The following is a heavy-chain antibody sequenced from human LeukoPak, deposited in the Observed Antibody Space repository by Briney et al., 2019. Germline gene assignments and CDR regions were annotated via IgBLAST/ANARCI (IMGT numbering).Heavy chain of an antibody. V-gene: IGHV3-21*01. D-gene: IGHD6-13*01. CDR1: GFTFSSYW. Sequence: GGSLRLSCAASGFTFSSYWMSWVRQAPGKGLEWVSSISSSSSYIYYADSVKGRFTISRDNAKNSLYLQMNSLRAEDTAVYYCARDVSLAAAGANWLDPWGQGTLVTVSS. J-gene: IGHJ5*02. CDR3: ARDVSLAAAGANWLDP. CDR2: ISSSSSYI.